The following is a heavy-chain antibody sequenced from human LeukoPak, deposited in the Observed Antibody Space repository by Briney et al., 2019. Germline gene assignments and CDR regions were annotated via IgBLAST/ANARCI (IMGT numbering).Heavy chain of an antibody. V-gene: IGHV4-34*01. J-gene: IGHJ5*02. CDR2: INHTGST. CDR1: GGSFSGYY. CDR3: ARGHAYCSGGSCLPRVGWFDP. D-gene: IGHD2-15*01. Sequence: SETLSLTCAVYGGSFSGYYWSWIRQPPGKGLEWIGEINHTGSTNYNPSLKSRVTISVDTSKNQFSLKLSSVTAADTAVYYCARGHAYCSGGSCLPRVGWFDPWGQGTLVTVSS.